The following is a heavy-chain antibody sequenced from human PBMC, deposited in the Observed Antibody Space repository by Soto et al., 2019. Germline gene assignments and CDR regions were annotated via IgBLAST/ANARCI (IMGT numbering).Heavy chain of an antibody. CDR2: INHSGST. CDR3: ARKTGIRYYFEY. Sequence: PSETLSLTCAVYGGSFSGYYWSWIRQPPGKGLEWIGEINHSGSTNYNPSLKSRVTLSVDTSKNQFSLKLNSVTAADTSVYYCARKTGIRYYFEYWGQGMLVTVSS. V-gene: IGHV4-34*01. D-gene: IGHD3-10*01. CDR1: GGSFSGYY. J-gene: IGHJ4*02.